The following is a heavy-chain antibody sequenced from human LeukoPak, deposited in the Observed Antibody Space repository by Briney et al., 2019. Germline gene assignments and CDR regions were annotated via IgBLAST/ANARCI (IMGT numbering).Heavy chain of an antibody. V-gene: IGHV3-21*01. D-gene: IGHD3-10*01. CDR3: ARDRGEDYSMDV. J-gene: IGHJ6*03. CDR1: GFTYNYYS. CDR2: ISSSSRYI. Sequence: GGSLRLSCAASGFTYNYYSMNWVRQAPGKGLEWVSSISSSSRYIYYADSVKGRFTISRDNAKNSLFLQMNSLRAEDTAIYYCARDRGEDYSMDVWGKGATVTVSS.